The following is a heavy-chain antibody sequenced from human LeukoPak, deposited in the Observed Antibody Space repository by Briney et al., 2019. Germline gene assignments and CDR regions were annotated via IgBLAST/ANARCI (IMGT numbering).Heavy chain of an antibody. CDR3: ASIDSGWYLTGFDY. D-gene: IGHD6-19*01. J-gene: IGHJ4*02. V-gene: IGHV3-30*04. CDR2: ISYDGSNK. CDR1: GFTFSSYA. Sequence: GESLRLSCAASGFTFSSYAMHWVRQAPGKGLEWVAVISYDGSNKYYADSVKGRFTISRDNSKNTLYLQMNSLRAEDTAVYYCASIDSGWYLTGFDYWGQGTLVTVSS.